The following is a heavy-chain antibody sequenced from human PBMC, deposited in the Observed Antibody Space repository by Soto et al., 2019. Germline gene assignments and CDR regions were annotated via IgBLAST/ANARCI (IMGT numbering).Heavy chain of an antibody. V-gene: IGHV1-69*06. J-gene: IGHJ5*02. CDR2: IIPFFGTA. D-gene: IGHD2-15*01. Sequence: QVQLVQSGAEVKKPGSSVKVSCKASGGPFSTYAISWVRQAPGQGLEWMGGIIPFFGTAKYAQRFQGRFTITADKSKSTAYMELSSLRSEDTAIYYCARGRLTSALNNWFDHWGQGTLVTVSS. CDR3: ARGRLTSALNNWFDH. CDR1: GGPFSTYA.